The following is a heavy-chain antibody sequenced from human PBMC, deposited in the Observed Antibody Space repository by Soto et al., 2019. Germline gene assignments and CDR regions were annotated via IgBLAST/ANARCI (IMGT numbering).Heavy chain of an antibody. J-gene: IGHJ6*03. CDR3: ARHSQHSNYGEDYYYYYMDV. V-gene: IGHV5-51*01. Sequence: GESLKISCKGSGYSFTSYWIGWVRQMPGKGLEWMGIIYPGDSDTRYSPSFQGQVTISADKSISTAYLQWSSLKASDTAMYYCARHSQHSNYGEDYYYYYMDVWGKGTTVTVSS. CDR2: IYPGDSDT. CDR1: GYSFTSYW. D-gene: IGHD4-4*01.